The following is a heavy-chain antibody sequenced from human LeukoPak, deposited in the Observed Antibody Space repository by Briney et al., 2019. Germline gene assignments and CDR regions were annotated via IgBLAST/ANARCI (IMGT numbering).Heavy chain of an antibody. D-gene: IGHD2/OR15-2a*01. Sequence: QPGGSLRLPCVASGLPIGDFAMHWVRQAPGQGLEWVSLISGDGVSTFFADSVKGRFSISRDNAQNSLYLQMNSLRAEDTAVYYCRREYGRSEYPDYWGQGTLVTVSS. CDR3: RREYGRSEYPDY. V-gene: IGHV3-43*02. CDR2: ISGDGVST. CDR1: GLPIGDFA. J-gene: IGHJ4*02.